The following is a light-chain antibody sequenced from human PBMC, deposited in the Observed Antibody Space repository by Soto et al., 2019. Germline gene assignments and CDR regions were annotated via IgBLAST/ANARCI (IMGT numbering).Light chain of an antibody. J-gene: IGLJ2*01. CDR1: SSNIGANP. CDR2: NND. Sequence: QSVLTQPPSASGTPGQRVTLSCSGSSSNIGANPINWYQQLPGTAPKLLIYNNDQRPSGVPDRFSASKSGTSASLAISGLQSEDEADYYGEAWDDSLYAAVLGGGTQLTVL. CDR3: EAWDDSLYAAV. V-gene: IGLV1-44*01.